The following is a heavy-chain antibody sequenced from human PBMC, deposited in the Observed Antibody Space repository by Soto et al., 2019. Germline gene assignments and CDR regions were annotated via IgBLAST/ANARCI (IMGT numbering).Heavy chain of an antibody. V-gene: IGHV4-4*07. J-gene: IGHJ5*02. CDR2: IYATGTT. CDR3: VRDGTKTLRDWFDP. D-gene: IGHD1-1*01. CDR1: GASISGFY. Sequence: SETLSLTCTVSGASISGFYWSWIRKSAGKGLEWIERIYATGTTDYNPSLKSRVMMSVDTSKKQFSLKLRSVTAADTAVYYCVRDGTKTLRDWFDPWGQGISVTVSS.